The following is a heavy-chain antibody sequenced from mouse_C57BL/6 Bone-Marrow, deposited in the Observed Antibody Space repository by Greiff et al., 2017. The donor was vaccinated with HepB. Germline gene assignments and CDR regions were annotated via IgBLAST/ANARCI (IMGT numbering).Heavy chain of an antibody. CDR3: ARFTTTVVANFDV. D-gene: IGHD1-1*01. V-gene: IGHV1-61*01. CDR1: GYTFTSYW. J-gene: IGHJ1*03. CDR2: IYPSDSET. Sequence: VQLQQPGAELVRPGSSVKLSCKASGYTFTSYWMDWVKQRTGQGLEWIGNIYPSDSETHYNQKFKDKATLTVDKSSSTAYMQLSSLTSEDSAVYYCARFTTTVVANFDVWGTGTTVTVSS.